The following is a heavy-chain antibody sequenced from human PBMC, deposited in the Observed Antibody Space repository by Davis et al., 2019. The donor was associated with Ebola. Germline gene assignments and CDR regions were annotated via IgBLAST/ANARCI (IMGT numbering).Heavy chain of an antibody. D-gene: IGHD5-12*01. V-gene: IGHV4-39*07. Sequence: LRLSCTVSGGSISSSSYYWGWIRQPPGKGLEWIGSIYYSGSTYYNPSLKSRVTISVDTSKNQFSLKLSSVTAADTAVYYCARTGNWYSGYDLVFDYWGQGTLVTVSS. CDR2: IYYSGST. CDR3: ARTGNWYSGYDLVFDY. J-gene: IGHJ4*02. CDR1: GGSISSSSYY.